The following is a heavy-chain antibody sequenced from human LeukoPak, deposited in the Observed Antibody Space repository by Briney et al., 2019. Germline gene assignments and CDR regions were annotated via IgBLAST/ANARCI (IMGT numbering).Heavy chain of an antibody. Sequence: ASVKVSCKASGGTFSSYAINWVRQAPGQGLEWLGGIIPILNTTDYAQKFQARVTIIAESTTTVYMEVTSLRSDDTAVYFCARGDGPGGDYFDSWGQGALVTVSS. J-gene: IGHJ4*02. CDR2: IIPILNTT. CDR3: ARGDGPGGDYFDS. D-gene: IGHD5-24*01. V-gene: IGHV1-69*13. CDR1: GGTFSSYA.